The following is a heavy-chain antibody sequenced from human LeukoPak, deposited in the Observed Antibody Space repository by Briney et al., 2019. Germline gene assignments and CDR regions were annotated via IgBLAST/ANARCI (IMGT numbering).Heavy chain of an antibody. D-gene: IGHD4-11*01. Sequence: GGSLRLSCAASGFTFDDYAMHWVRQAPGKGLEWVSLISRDGGKTYYADSVKGRFTISRDNSKNTLYLQMNSLRAEDTAVYYCAKDFNSAVDYWGQGTLVTVSS. J-gene: IGHJ4*02. CDR3: AKDFNSAVDY. CDR2: ISRDGGKT. CDR1: GFTFDDYA. V-gene: IGHV3-43*02.